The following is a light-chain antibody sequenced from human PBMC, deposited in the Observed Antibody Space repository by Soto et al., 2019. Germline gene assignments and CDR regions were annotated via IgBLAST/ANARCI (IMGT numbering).Light chain of an antibody. CDR2: GNS. V-gene: IGLV1-40*01. CDR3: QSYDSCLSGYV. J-gene: IGLJ1*01. Sequence: QSVLTQPPSVSGAPGQRVTISCTESSSNIGAGYGAHWYQQLPGTAPKLLVYGNSNRPSGVPDRFSGSKSATSASLAISGLQAEDEAEYYCQSYDSCLSGYVFGTGTKVTVL. CDR1: SSNIGAGYG.